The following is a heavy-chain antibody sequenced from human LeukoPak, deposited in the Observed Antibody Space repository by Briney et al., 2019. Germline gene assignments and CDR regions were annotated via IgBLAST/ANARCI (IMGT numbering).Heavy chain of an antibody. Sequence: SSETLSLTCAVYGGSFSGYYWSWIRQPPGKGLEWIGEINHSGSTNYNPSLKSRVTISVDTSKNQFSLKLSSVTAADTAVYYCARVLGHFDYWGHGTLVTVSS. CDR3: ARVLGHFDY. J-gene: IGHJ4*01. V-gene: IGHV4-34*01. CDR1: GGSFSGYY. CDR2: INHSGST. D-gene: IGHD7-27*01.